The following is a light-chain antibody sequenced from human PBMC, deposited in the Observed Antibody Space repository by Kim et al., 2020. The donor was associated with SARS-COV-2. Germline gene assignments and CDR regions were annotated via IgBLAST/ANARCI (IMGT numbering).Light chain of an antibody. Sequence: QDSNNYLNWYQHTPGKVPNLLIYDASNLEKGVPSRFSGSGSGTHFTLTISGLRPEDVGTYYCHQYDDFTFGGGTKVDIK. CDR1: QDSNNY. CDR3: HQYDDFT. J-gene: IGKJ4*01. V-gene: IGKV1-33*01. CDR2: DAS.